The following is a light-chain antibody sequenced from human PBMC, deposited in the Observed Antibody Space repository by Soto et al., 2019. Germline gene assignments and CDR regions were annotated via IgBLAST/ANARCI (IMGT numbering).Light chain of an antibody. CDR1: QSISSW. V-gene: IGKV1-5*03. CDR3: QQYNSYSRT. Sequence: DIQTTQSPSTLSASVGDRVTITCRASQSISSWLAWYQQKPGKAPKLLIYKASSLESGVPPRFSGSGSGTEFTLTISSLQPDDFATYYFQQYNSYSRTFGQGTKLDIK. J-gene: IGKJ1*01. CDR2: KAS.